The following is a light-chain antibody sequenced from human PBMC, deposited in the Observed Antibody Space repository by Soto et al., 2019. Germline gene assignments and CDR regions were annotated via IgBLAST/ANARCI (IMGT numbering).Light chain of an antibody. CDR3: QQRSNWPPEIT. CDR1: QSISIY. J-gene: IGKJ5*01. V-gene: IGKV3-11*01. Sequence: EIVMTQSPTILSVSPGERATLSCRASQSISIYLAWYQQKPGQAPRLLIYDVFNRATGIPARFSGSGSGTDFTLTISSLEPEDFAVYYCQQRSNWPPEITFGQGTRLEN. CDR2: DVF.